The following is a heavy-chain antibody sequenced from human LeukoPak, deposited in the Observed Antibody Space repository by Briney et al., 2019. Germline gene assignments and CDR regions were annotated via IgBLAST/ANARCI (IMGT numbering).Heavy chain of an antibody. J-gene: IGHJ5*02. V-gene: IGHV4-34*01. Sequence: SETLSLTCAVYGGSFSGYYWSWIRQPPGKGLEWIGEINHSGSTNYNPPLKSRVTISVDTSKSEFSLKLRSVTAADTAVYYCARERDPAYYYGSGSLKGFDPWGQGTLVTVSS. CDR1: GGSFSGYY. D-gene: IGHD3-10*01. CDR3: ARERDPAYYYGSGSLKGFDP. CDR2: INHSGST.